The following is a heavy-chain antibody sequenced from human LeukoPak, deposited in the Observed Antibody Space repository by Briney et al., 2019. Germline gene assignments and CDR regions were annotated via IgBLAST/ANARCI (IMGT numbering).Heavy chain of an antibody. CDR2: IHYRGTT. Sequence: SETLSLTCTVSGGSISINSYNWAWIRHPPGKGLEWFGAIHYRGTTYYNPSLKSRVTISVDTSKNQFSMKLNSLTAADTAVYYCARHPTGYPNWFDPWGQGTLVTVSS. CDR1: GGSISINSYN. J-gene: IGHJ5*02. V-gene: IGHV4-39*01. CDR3: ARHPTGYPNWFDP. D-gene: IGHD3-9*01.